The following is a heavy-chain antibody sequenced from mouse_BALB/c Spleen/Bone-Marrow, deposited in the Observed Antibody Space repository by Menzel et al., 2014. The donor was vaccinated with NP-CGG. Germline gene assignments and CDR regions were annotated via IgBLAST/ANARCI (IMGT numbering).Heavy chain of an antibody. Sequence: QVELQQSGAELVRRGSSVMISCKVSGYAFSNYWMNWVKQRPGQGLEWIGQIYPGDGDTNYTGTFKGKATLTADKSSSKAYMQLSSLTSEDSAVYFCARRDGSTYYYAMDCLGQGASVTISS. V-gene: IGHV1-80*01. CDR2: IYPGDGDT. CDR1: GYAFSNYW. J-gene: IGHJ4*01. CDR3: ARRDGSTYYYAMDC. D-gene: IGHD1-1*01.